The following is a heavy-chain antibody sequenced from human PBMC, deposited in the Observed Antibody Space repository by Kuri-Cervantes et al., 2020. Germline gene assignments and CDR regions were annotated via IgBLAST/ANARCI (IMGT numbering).Heavy chain of an antibody. CDR2: ARNKANSYTT. V-gene: IGHV3-72*01. Sequence: GGSLRLSCVASGFTFSDHYMDWVRQAPGKGLEWVGRARNKANSYTTEYAAAVKGRFSTSRDNSKNTLYLQMNSLRAEDTAVYYCAKLYCSSTSCSFFDYWGQGTLVTVSS. J-gene: IGHJ4*02. CDR1: GFTFSDHY. D-gene: IGHD2-2*01. CDR3: AKLYCSSTSCSFFDY.